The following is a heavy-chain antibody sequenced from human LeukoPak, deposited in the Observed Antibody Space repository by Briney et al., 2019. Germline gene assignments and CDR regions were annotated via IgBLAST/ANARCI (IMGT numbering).Heavy chain of an antibody. J-gene: IGHJ4*02. CDR1: GGSVSSLNL. CDR3: AGLEGRYSTDWFYFFDY. Sequence: SGTLSLTCIVSGGSVSSLNLWSWLRQPPGKGLEWIGEMYLGGTTNFNPSLKSRVTILIDKSKNQLSLQLTSVTAADTAVYYCAGLEGRYSTDWFYFFDYWGQGALVTVSS. V-gene: IGHV4-4*02. CDR2: MYLGGTT. D-gene: IGHD6-19*01.